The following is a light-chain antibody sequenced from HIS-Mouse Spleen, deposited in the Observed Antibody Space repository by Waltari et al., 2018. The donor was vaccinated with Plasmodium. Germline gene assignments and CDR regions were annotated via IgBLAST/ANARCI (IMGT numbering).Light chain of an antibody. CDR3: QQNYNTWT. J-gene: IGKJ1*01. CDR1: QSSSSY. V-gene: IGKV1-39*01. Sequence: DIQMTQSPSPLSASVGDRVTITCRASQSSSSYLNWYQQKPGKAPKLLIYAASSLQSGVPSRFSGSGSGTDFTLTISSLQPEDFATYYCQQNYNTWTFGQGTKVEIK. CDR2: AAS.